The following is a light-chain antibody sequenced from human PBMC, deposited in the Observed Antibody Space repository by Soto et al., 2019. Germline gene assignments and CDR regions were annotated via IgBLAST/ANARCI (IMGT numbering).Light chain of an antibody. J-gene: IGKJ5*01. CDR3: QEYNSAPT. Sequence: DVKMTQSPSTLSASVGDRVTITCRASQSISSWLAWYQQKPGKAPKLLIYDASSLESGVPSRFSGSGSGTDFTLIISSLQPEDVATYYCQEYNSAPTFGQGALLEIK. CDR1: QSISSW. V-gene: IGKV1-5*01. CDR2: DAS.